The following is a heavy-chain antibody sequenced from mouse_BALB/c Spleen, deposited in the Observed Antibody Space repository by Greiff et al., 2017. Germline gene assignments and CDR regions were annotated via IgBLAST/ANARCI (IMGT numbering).Heavy chain of an antibody. D-gene: IGHD2-3*01. CDR1: GFTFSDYY. J-gene: IGHJ3*01. Sequence: EVKVEESGGGLVKPGGSLKLSCAASGFTFSDYYMYWVRQTPEKRLEWVATISDGGSYTYYPDSVKGRFTISRDNAKNNLYLQMSSLKSEDTAMYYCARDDGYYVPFAYWGQGTLVTVSA. CDR2: ISDGGSYT. CDR3: ARDDGYYVPFAY. V-gene: IGHV5-4*02.